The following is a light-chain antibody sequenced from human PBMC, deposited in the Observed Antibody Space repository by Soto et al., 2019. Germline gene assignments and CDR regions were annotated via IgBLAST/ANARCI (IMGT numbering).Light chain of an antibody. Sequence: QPVLTQPPSVSGAPGQRVTISCTGSSSNIGAGYDVHWYQQLPGTAPKLLIYGNSNRPSGVPDRFSGSKSDTSASLAITGLQAEDEADYYCQSYDSSLSGVFGGGTKLTVL. V-gene: IGLV1-40*01. CDR2: GNS. CDR3: QSYDSSLSGV. J-gene: IGLJ3*02. CDR1: SSNIGAGYD.